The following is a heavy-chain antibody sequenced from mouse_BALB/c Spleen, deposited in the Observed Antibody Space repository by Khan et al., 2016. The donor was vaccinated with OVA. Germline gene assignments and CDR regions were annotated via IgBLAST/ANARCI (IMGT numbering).Heavy chain of an antibody. CDR2: ISYSGST. CDR3: ARYDYDYDGAFDY. D-gene: IGHD2-4*01. CDR1: GDSITSGY. V-gene: IGHV3-8*02. Sequence: MQLEESGPSLVKPSQTLSLTCSVTGDSITSGYWNWIRKFPGNKLEYMGYISYSGSTYYNPSLKSRISITRDTSKNQYYLQLNSVTTEDTATYYCARYDYDYDGAFDYWGQGTLVTVSA. J-gene: IGHJ3*01.